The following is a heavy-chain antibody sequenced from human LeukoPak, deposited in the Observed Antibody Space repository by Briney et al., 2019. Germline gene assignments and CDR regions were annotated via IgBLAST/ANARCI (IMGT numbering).Heavy chain of an antibody. CDR2: INGDGRNI. CDR3: AKDKTSGLAGPFDH. J-gene: IGHJ5*02. CDR1: GFTFSSYW. D-gene: IGHD6-13*01. Sequence: PGGSLRLSCVASGFTFSSYWMHWVRQDPRKGLVWVSRINGDGRNINYADSVRGRFTISRDNAKNSLFLQMNSLRAEDSAFYYCAKDKTSGLAGPFDHWGQGTLVTVSS. V-gene: IGHV3-74*01.